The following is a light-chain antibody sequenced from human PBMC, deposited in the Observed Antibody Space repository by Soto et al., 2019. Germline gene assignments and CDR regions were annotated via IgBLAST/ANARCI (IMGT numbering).Light chain of an antibody. CDR2: GTS. J-gene: IGKJ2*01. Sequence: ESMLTQSPGTLSLSPGERATLSCRASQRVDSRFLTWYQQNTGQTPGLLIYGTSIRATGIPDRFSGSGSGTDFALIISRVEPEDSAVYYCLQFGTSPPAFTFGQGTKLQI. CDR1: QRVDSRF. CDR3: LQFGTSPPAFT. V-gene: IGKV3-20*01.